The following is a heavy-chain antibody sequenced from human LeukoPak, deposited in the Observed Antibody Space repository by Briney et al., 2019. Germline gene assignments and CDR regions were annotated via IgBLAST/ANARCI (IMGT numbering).Heavy chain of an antibody. J-gene: IGHJ4*02. V-gene: IGHV4-4*07. D-gene: IGHD6-19*01. CDR3: ARSYSSGGLFDY. CDR2: IYTSGST. Sequence: PSETLSLTCTVSGGSISSYYWSWIRQPAGKGLEWIGRIYTSGSTNYNPSLKSRVTISVDTSKNQFSLKLSSVTAADTAVSYCARSYSSGGLFDYWGQGTLVTVSS. CDR1: GGSISSYY.